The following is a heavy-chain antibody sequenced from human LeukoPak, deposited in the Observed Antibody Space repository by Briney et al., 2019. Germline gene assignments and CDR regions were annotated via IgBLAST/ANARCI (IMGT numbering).Heavy chain of an antibody. D-gene: IGHD6-13*01. CDR2: IYSSGRT. V-gene: IGHV4-59*01. J-gene: IGHJ4*02. CDR3: AREGIGYSIDY. CDR1: GDSITGYY. Sequence: SETLSLTCTVSGDSITGYYWSWIRQPPGEGLEWVGFIYSSGRTRYNPSLTSRVAMSVDTSKNQFSLRLTSVTAADTAVYYCAREGIGYSIDYWGQGTLVTVSS.